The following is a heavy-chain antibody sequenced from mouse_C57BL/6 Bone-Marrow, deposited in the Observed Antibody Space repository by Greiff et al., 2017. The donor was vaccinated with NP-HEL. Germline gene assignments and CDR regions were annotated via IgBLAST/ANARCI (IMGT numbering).Heavy chain of an antibody. J-gene: IGHJ3*01. Sequence: EVNVVESGAELVRPGASVKLSCTASGFNIKDDYMHWVKQRPEQGLEWIGWIDPENGDTEYASKFQGKATITADTSSNTAYLQLSSLTSEDTAVYYCTTSYYGYDSFAYWGQGTLVTVSA. CDR3: TTSYYGYDSFAY. V-gene: IGHV14-4*01. CDR1: GFNIKDDY. CDR2: IDPENGDT. D-gene: IGHD2-2*01.